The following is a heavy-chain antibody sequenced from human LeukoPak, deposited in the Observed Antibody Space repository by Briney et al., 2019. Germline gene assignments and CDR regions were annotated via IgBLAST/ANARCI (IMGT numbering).Heavy chain of an antibody. CDR2: ISSSGSTI. Sequence: GGSLRLSCAASGFTLGSYEMNWVRQAPGKGLEWVSYISSSGSTIYYADAVKGRFTISRDNAKNSLYLQMNSLRAEDTAVYYCARVYRRYFDYWGQGTLVTVSS. V-gene: IGHV3-48*03. D-gene: IGHD1-14*01. CDR3: ARVYRRYFDY. J-gene: IGHJ4*02. CDR1: GFTLGSYE.